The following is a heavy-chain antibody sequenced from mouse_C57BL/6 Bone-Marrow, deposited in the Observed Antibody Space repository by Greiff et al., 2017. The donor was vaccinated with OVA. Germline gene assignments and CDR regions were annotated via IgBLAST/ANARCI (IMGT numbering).Heavy chain of an antibody. V-gene: IGHV1-69*01. J-gene: IGHJ4*01. CDR3: ERWYYGSSYPYYAIDY. D-gene: IGHD1-1*01. Sequence: QVHVKQSGAELVMPGASVKLSCKASGYTFTSYWMNWVKQRPGQGLEWIGVIDPSDSYTTYNQKFKDTSTLTVDKSYSTSYMQLSSLTSEDSAVYYCERWYYGSSYPYYAIDYWGQGTSVTVSS. CDR1: GYTFTSYW. CDR2: IDPSDSYT.